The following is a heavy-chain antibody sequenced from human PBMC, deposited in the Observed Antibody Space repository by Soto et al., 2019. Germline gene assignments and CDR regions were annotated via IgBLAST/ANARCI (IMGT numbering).Heavy chain of an antibody. J-gene: IGHJ6*02. CDR3: ARGRNSDIVVVPSVYYYGMDV. CDR2: IIPILGTA. CDR1: GGTFSSYA. Sequence: QVQLVQSGAEVKKPGSSVKVSCKASGGTFSSYAISWVRQAPGQGLEWMGGIIPILGTANYAQKFQGRVTITADESTSTAYMELSSLRSEDTAVYYCARGRNSDIVVVPSVYYYGMDVWGQGTTVTVSS. V-gene: IGHV1-69*01. D-gene: IGHD2-2*01.